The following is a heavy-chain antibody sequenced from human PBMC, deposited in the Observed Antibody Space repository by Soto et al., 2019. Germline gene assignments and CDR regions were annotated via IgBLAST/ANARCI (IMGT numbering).Heavy chain of an antibody. CDR1: GASVSTGAYY. Sequence: PSETLSLTCTVSGASVSTGAYYWGWVRQRPGRGLEWIGYVYESGYTYYNMSLKSRLTISLDRSNDQFSLGLKSVTAADTAVYYCVRALQHTAMVYPWFDPWGQGTLVTVSS. CDR2: VYESGYT. J-gene: IGHJ5*02. D-gene: IGHD5-18*01. V-gene: IGHV4-31*03. CDR3: VRALQHTAMVYPWFDP.